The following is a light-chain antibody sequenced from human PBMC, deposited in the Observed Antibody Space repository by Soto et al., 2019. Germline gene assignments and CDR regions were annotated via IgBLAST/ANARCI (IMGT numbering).Light chain of an antibody. V-gene: IGKV3-20*01. J-gene: IGKJ1*01. CDR1: QSVSSPY. CDR3: QQYGSSPRT. Sequence: EIVLTQSPGTLSLSPGERATLSCRASQSVSSPYLAWYQQKPGQAPRLLIYGTSSRATGIPDRFSGSGSGTDFTLTISKLEPEDFAVYYCQQYGSSPRTFGQGTKVEIK. CDR2: GTS.